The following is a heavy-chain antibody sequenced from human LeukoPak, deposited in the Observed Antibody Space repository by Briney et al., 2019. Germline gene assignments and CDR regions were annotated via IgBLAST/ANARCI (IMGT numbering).Heavy chain of an antibody. Sequence: SETLSLTCTVSGGSISSSYYYWGWIRQLPGKGLEWIGYIHYSGSTYYNPSLKSRLTISIDTSKNQFSLKLTSVTAADTAVYYCAREANEYVWGTFRYTLDQWGQGTLVTVSS. CDR3: AREANEYVWGTFRYTLDQ. J-gene: IGHJ5*02. CDR1: GGSISSSYYY. V-gene: IGHV4-31*03. CDR2: IHYSGST. D-gene: IGHD3-16*02.